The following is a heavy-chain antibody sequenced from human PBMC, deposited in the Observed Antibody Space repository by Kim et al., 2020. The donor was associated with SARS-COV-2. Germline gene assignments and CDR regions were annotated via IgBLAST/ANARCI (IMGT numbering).Heavy chain of an antibody. V-gene: IGHV1-18*04. J-gene: IGHJ4*02. CDR1: GYTFTSYG. D-gene: IGHD2-2*02. CDR3: ARRASNCSSTSCYSWAQRYTRPSYSLKKAYYFDY. Sequence: ASVKVSCKASGYTFTSYGISWVRQAPGQGLEWMGWISAYNGNTNYAQKLQGRVTMTTDTSTSTAYMELRSLRSDDTAVYYCARRASNCSSTSCYSWAQRYTRPSYSLKKAYYFDYWGQGTLVTVSS. CDR2: ISAYNGNT.